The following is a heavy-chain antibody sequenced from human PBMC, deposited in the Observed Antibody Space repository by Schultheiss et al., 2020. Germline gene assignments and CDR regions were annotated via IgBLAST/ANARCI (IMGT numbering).Heavy chain of an antibody. CDR3: ARDAYSSSWYGMDV. CDR1: GGSISSYY. Sequence: SQTLSLTCTVSGGSISSYYWSWIRQPPGKGLDWIGYIYYSGSTNYNPSLKSRVTMSVDTSTNQFSLKLSSVTAADTAVYYCARDAYSSSWYGMDVWGQGTTVTVSS. J-gene: IGHJ6*02. CDR2: IYYSGST. D-gene: IGHD6-13*01. V-gene: IGHV4-59*12.